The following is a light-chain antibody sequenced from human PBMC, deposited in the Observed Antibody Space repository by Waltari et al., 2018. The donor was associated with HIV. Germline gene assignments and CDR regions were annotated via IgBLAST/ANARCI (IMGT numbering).Light chain of an antibody. J-gene: IGLJ3*02. CDR3: LLSFHDARPV. V-gene: IGLV7-46*01. CDR2: DTS. Sequence: QAVVTQEPSLTVSPGGTVTLTCGPSAGPVVSSHYPSWFQQKPGQSPRTLIYDTSNKNSWTPARFSGSLLGGKAALTFSGARPEDEADYYCLLSFHDARPVFGGGTKLFVL. CDR1: AGPVVSSHY.